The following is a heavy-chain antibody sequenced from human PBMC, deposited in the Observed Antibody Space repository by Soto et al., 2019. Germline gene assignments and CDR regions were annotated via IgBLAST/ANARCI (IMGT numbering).Heavy chain of an antibody. CDR1: GGSISSYY. J-gene: IGHJ5*02. CDR3: ARLGAYYYGSGSYLEVDNWFDP. Sequence: PSETLSLTCTVSGGSISSYYWSWIRQPPGKGLEWIGYIYYSGSTNYNPSPKIRVTISVDTSKTQFSLKLSSVTAADTAVYYCARLGAYYYGSGSYLEVDNWFDPWGQGTLVTVSS. CDR2: IYYSGST. D-gene: IGHD3-10*01. V-gene: IGHV4-59*01.